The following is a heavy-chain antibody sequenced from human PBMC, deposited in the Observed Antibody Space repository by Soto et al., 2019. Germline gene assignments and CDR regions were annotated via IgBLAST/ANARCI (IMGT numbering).Heavy chain of an antibody. V-gene: IGHV3-15*01. CDR3: TTFLGPVEPYAKSQNPYYYYYMDV. CDR2: IKSKTDGGTT. Sequence: PGGSLRLSCAASGFTFSNAWMSWVRQAPGKGLEWVGRIKSKTDGGTTDYAAPVKGRFTISRDDSKNTLYLQMNSLKTEDTAVYYCTTFLGPVEPYAKSQNPYYYYYMDVWGKGTTVTVSS. CDR1: GFTFSNAW. J-gene: IGHJ6*03. D-gene: IGHD1-1*01.